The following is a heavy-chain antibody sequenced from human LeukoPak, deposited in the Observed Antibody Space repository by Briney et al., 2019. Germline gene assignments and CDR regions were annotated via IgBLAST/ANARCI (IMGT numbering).Heavy chain of an antibody. CDR2: IYYSGST. CDR3: ASSSAGYDLTFDY. D-gene: IGHD5-12*01. CDR1: GGSISSGGYY. Sequence: SETLSLTCTVSGGSISSGGYYWSWIRQHPGKGLEWIGYIYYSGSTYYNPSLKSRVTISVDTSKNQFSLKLSSVTAADTAVYYCASSSAGYDLTFDYWGQGTLVTVSS. V-gene: IGHV4-31*03. J-gene: IGHJ4*02.